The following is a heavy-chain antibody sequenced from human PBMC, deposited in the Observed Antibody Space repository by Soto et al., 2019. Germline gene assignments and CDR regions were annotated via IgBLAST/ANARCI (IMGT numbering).Heavy chain of an antibody. CDR3: ARDSPGVDIAAAGIHYYYYYYMDV. CDR2: ISAYNGNT. V-gene: IGHV1-18*01. D-gene: IGHD6-25*01. CDR1: GYTFTSYG. J-gene: IGHJ6*03. Sequence: ASVKVSCKASGYTFTSYGISWVRQAPGQGLEWMGWISAYNGNTNYAQKLQGRVTMTTDTSTSTAYMELRSLRSDDTAVYYCARDSPGVDIAAAGIHYYYYYYMDVWGKGTTVTVSS.